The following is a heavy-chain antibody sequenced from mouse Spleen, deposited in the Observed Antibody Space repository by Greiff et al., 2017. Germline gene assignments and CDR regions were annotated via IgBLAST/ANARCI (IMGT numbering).Heavy chain of an antibody. CDR1: GYSITSGYY. D-gene: IGHD5-2*01. Sequence: EVQRVESGPGLVKPSQSLSLTCSVTGYSITSGYYWNWIRQFPGNKLEWMGYISYDGSNNYNPSLKNRISITRDTSKNQFFLKLNSVTTEDTATYYCARENRGYYFDYWGQGTTLTVSS. J-gene: IGHJ2*01. CDR2: ISYDGSN. V-gene: IGHV3-6*01. CDR3: ARENRGYYFDY.